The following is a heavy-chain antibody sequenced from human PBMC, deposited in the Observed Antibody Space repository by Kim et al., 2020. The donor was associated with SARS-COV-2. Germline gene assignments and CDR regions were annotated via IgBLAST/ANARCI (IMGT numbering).Heavy chain of an antibody. D-gene: IGHD2-15*01. Sequence: GGSLRLSCAASGFTFSNAWMSWVRQAPGKGLEWVGRIKSKTDGGTTDYAAPVKGRFTISRDDSKNTLYLQMNSLKTEDTAVYYCTTEAGGGHGYFDYWGQGTLVTVSS. J-gene: IGHJ4*02. V-gene: IGHV3-15*01. CDR1: GFTFSNAW. CDR3: TTEAGGGHGYFDY. CDR2: IKSKTDGGTT.